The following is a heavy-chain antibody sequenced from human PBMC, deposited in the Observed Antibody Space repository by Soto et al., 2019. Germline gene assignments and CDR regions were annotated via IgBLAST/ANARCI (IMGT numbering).Heavy chain of an antibody. Sequence: QVQLVQSGAEVKKPGASVKVSCKASGYTFSNYYFHWVRQAPGQGLEWMGWINPNSGGTNYAQQFQGRVTMTRDTSISTAYMDLSRLTSDDTAVYYCARGGEYDWFDPWGQGTLVTVSS. V-gene: IGHV1-2*02. D-gene: IGHD4-17*01. J-gene: IGHJ5*02. CDR1: GYTFSNYY. CDR2: INPNSGGT. CDR3: ARGGEYDWFDP.